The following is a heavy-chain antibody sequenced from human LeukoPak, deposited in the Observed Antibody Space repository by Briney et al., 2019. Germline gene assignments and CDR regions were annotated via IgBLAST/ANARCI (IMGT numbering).Heavy chain of an antibody. J-gene: IGHJ4*02. Sequence: SGGSLRLSCSASGFTFSGYAMHWVRQAPGKGLEYVSAISSNGGNTHYTDSVKGRFTISRDNFNNMLYLQMSSLRAEDTAVYYCVKDQGYNFAWYGRGLDYWGQGALVTVSS. CDR2: ISSNGGNT. CDR1: GFTFSGYA. V-gene: IGHV3-64D*09. D-gene: IGHD3-22*01. CDR3: VKDQGYNFAWYGRGLDY.